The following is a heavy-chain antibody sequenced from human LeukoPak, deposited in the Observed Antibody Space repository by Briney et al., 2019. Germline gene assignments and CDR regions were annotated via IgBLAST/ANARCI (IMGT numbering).Heavy chain of an antibody. CDR1: GYTFTSYD. D-gene: IGHD3-10*01. V-gene: IGHV1-8*01. Sequence: ASVKVSCKASGYTFTSYDINWVRQATGQGLEWMGWMNPNSGNTGYAQKFQGRVTMTRNTSISTAYMELSSLRSEDTAVYYCARAMRVRGVITKTRYYYYYYMDVWGKGTTVTISS. J-gene: IGHJ6*03. CDR3: ARAMRVRGVITKTRYYYYYYMDV. CDR2: MNPNSGNT.